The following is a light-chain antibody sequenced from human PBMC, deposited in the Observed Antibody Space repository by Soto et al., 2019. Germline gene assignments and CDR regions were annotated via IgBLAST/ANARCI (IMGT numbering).Light chain of an antibody. CDR3: LSYDSSLSGWV. Sequence: QSVLTQPPSVSGAPGQRVTISCTGSSSNIGAGYDVHWYQQLPGTAPKLLIYGNSNRPSGVPDRFSGSKSGTSASLAITGLRAADEADYYCLSYDSSLSGWVFGGGTKLTVL. J-gene: IGLJ3*02. CDR1: SSNIGAGYD. V-gene: IGLV1-40*01. CDR2: GNS.